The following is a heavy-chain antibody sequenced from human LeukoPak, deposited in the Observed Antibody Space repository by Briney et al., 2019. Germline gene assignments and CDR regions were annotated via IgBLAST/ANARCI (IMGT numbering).Heavy chain of an antibody. Sequence: GGSLRLSCAASGFTFSSYPIHWVRQAPGKGLEWVAVISYDGSNKYYADSVKGRFTISRDNSKNTLYLQMNSLRAEDTAVYYCAKTKRYSGSYFDYWGQGTLVTVSS. V-gene: IGHV3-30*18. J-gene: IGHJ4*02. CDR3: AKTKRYSGSYFDY. D-gene: IGHD1-26*01. CDR2: ISYDGSNK. CDR1: GFTFSSYP.